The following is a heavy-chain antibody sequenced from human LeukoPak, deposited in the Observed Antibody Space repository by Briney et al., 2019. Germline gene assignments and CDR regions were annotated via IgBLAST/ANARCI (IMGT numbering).Heavy chain of an antibody. CDR3: ARVFMCGSYFFFDY. Sequence: SETMSLTWAVSGGSISSSNWWSWVRQPPGKGLEWIGEIYHSGSTNYNSSRKRRVPISVGKSKHQFSLKLSSVTPADTAVYSGARVFMCGSYFFFDYGGQETLVPVPS. J-gene: IGHJ4*02. CDR1: GGSISSSNW. CDR2: IYHSGST. V-gene: IGHV4-4*02. D-gene: IGHD1-26*01.